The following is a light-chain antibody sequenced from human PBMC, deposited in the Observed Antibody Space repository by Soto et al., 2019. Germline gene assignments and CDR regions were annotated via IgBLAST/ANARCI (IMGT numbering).Light chain of an antibody. CDR2: HVS. V-gene: IGLV2-14*03. CDR1: SGDVGAYNF. CDR3: SSYAGSDTFV. Sequence: QSVLTQPASVSGSPGQSITISCTGTSGDVGAYNFVSWYQQHPGKAPTLIVYHVSDRPSGFSSRFSGSKSGNSASLTTSGLHAEDEADYYCSSYAGSDTFVFGTGNKVTV. J-gene: IGLJ1*01.